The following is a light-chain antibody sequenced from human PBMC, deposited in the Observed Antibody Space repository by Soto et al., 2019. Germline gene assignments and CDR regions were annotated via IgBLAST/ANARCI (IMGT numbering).Light chain of an antibody. V-gene: IGKV3-11*01. Sequence: EVGLTQSPATLSSSPGESVTLSCRASQSINTYLAWYQQKPGQAPRLLIYDASYRAAGIPSRFSGSGSWTDFTLTISSLEPADFAIYHCQPRSNWPLTFGGGTKVEI. CDR2: DAS. CDR1: QSINTY. J-gene: IGKJ4*01. CDR3: QPRSNWPLT.